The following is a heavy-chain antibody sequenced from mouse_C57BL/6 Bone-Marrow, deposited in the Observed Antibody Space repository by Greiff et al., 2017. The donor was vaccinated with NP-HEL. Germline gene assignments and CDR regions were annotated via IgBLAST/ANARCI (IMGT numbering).Heavy chain of an antibody. Sequence: VKLMESGAELVKPGASVKMSCKASGYTFTSYWITWVKQRPGQGLEWIGDIYPGSGSTNYNEKFKSKATLTVDTSSSTAYMQLSSLTSEDSAVYYCARGHVTTVVGVDYWGQGTSVTVSS. D-gene: IGHD1-1*01. CDR2: IYPGSGST. CDR1: GYTFTSYW. V-gene: IGHV1-55*01. J-gene: IGHJ4*01. CDR3: ARGHVTTVVGVDY.